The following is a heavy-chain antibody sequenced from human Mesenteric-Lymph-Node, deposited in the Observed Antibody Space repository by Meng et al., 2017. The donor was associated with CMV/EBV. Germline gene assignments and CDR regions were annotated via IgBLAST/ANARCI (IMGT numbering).Heavy chain of an antibody. J-gene: IGHJ3*02. D-gene: IGHD2-2*01. Sequence: SETLSLTCTVSGASMSSYYWSWIRRSPGKGLEWIGTIYYSGTTNYNPSLKRRVTISLDTSKSQFSLRLSSVTAADTAVYYCARGGYSEGYCSSTSCLHDAFDIWGQGTMVTVSS. V-gene: IGHV4-59*01. CDR1: GASMSSYY. CDR3: ARGGYSEGYCSSTSCLHDAFDI. CDR2: IYYSGTT.